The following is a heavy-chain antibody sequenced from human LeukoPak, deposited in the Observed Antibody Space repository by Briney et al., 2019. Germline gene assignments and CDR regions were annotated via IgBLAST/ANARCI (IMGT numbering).Heavy chain of an antibody. D-gene: IGHD5-12*01. CDR1: GGSISSYY. CDR3: ARGSIVATRFDY. CDR2: IFYSGTT. V-gene: IGHV4-59*01. Sequence: SETLSLTCTVSGGSISSYYWNWIRQPPGKGLEWIGNIFYSGTTDYNPSLKSRVTISVDTSKNQFSLKLSSVTAADTAVYYCARGSIVATRFDYWGQGTLVTVSS. J-gene: IGHJ4*02.